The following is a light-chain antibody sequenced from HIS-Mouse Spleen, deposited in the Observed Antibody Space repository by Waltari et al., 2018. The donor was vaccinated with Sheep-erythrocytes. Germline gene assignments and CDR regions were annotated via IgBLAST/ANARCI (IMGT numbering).Light chain of an antibody. J-gene: IGLJ2*01. CDR1: SSDVGGYNY. Sequence: QSALTQPRSVSGSPGQSVTISCTGTSSDVGGYNYVSWYQQYPGKAPKLMIYDVSKRPSGVPDRFAGSKSGNTASLTISGLQAEDEADYYCCSYAGSSTPVVFGGGTKLTVL. V-gene: IGLV2-11*01. CDR3: CSYAGSSTPVV. CDR2: DVS.